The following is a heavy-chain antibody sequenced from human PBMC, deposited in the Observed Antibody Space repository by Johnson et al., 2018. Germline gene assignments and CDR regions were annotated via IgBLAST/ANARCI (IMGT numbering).Heavy chain of an antibody. D-gene: IGHD5-18*01. V-gene: IGHV3-43D*03. CDR3: AKDFSHSDGYRNYYDYMDV. CDR2: ISGDGGST. J-gene: IGHJ6*03. CDR1: RFTFDDYA. Sequence: VQLVECGGVVVQHGGSRRLSCAASRFTFDDYAMHWVRQAPGKGLEWVSLISGDGGSTYYADSVKGRFTISRDNSKNSLYLQMNSLRAEDTALYYCAKDFSHSDGYRNYYDYMDVWGKGTTVTVSS.